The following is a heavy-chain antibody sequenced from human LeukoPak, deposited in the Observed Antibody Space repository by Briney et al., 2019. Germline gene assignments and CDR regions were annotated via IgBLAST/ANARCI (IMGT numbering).Heavy chain of an antibody. J-gene: IGHJ3*02. Sequence: PSETLSLTCAVYGGSFSGYYWSWIRQPPGKGLEWIGEINHSGSTNYNPSLKSRVTISVDTSKNQFSLKLSSVTAADTAVYYCARGRITIFGVVTAALGIWGQGTMVTVSS. V-gene: IGHV4-34*01. CDR3: ARGRITIFGVVTAALGI. CDR1: GGSFSGYY. CDR2: INHSGST. D-gene: IGHD3-3*01.